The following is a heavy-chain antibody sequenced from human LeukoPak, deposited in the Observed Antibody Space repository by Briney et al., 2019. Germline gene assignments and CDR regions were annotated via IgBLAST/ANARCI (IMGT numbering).Heavy chain of an antibody. D-gene: IGHD6-19*01. Sequence: QPGGSLRLSCEASGFTFSNYAMRWVRQAPGKALEWVSSIGRTGDDTYYADSVKGRLTISRDNSENTLHLQMNSLRAEDTAVYFCAREVAVSGTENGAFNVWGPGTTVTVSS. CDR3: AREVAVSGTENGAFNV. CDR1: GFTFSNYA. CDR2: IGRTGDDT. J-gene: IGHJ6*02. V-gene: IGHV3-23*01.